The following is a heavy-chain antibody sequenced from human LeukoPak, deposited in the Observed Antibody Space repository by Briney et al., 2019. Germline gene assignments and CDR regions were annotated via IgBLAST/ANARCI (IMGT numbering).Heavy chain of an antibody. D-gene: IGHD3-9*01. CDR2: ISYDGSNK. V-gene: IGHV3-30*18. CDR3: AKDQSPPGGYFDWSFDY. CDR1: GFTFSSYG. J-gene: IGHJ4*02. Sequence: SGGSLRLSCAASGFTFSSYGMHWVRQAPGKGLEWVAVISYDGSNKYYADSVKGRFTISRDNSKNTLYLQMNSLRAEDTAVYYCAKDQSPPGGYFDWSFDYWGQGTLVTVSS.